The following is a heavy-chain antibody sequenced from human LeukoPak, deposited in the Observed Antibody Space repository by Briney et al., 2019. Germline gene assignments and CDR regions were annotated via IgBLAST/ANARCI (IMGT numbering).Heavy chain of an antibody. CDR3: AKALDCTGGSCYSWPDY. CDR1: GFTFSSYA. CDR2: ISGSGGST. J-gene: IGHJ4*02. Sequence: GGSLRLSCAASGFTFSSYAMSWVRQAPGKGLEWVSGISGSGGSTYYADSVKGRFTISRDNSKNTLNLQMNSLRADDTAVYYCAKALDCTGGSCYSWPDYWGQGTLVTVSS. V-gene: IGHV3-23*01. D-gene: IGHD2-15*01.